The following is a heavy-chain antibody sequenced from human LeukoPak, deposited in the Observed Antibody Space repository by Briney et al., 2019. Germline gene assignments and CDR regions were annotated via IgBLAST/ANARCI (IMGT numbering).Heavy chain of an antibody. CDR3: ARDLPRITMIVVVITIDY. D-gene: IGHD3-22*01. J-gene: IGHJ4*02. Sequence: ASVKVSCKASGYXFTSYGISWVRQAPGQGLEWMGWISAYNGNTNYAQKLQGRVTMTTDTSTSTAYMELRSLRSDDTAVYYCARDLPRITMIVVVITIDYWGQGTLVTVSS. CDR2: ISAYNGNT. CDR1: GYXFTSYG. V-gene: IGHV1-18*01.